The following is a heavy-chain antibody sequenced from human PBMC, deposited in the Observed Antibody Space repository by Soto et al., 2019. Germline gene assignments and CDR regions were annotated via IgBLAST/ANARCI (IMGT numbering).Heavy chain of an antibody. CDR1: GFTFSSHW. D-gene: IGHD1-26*01. Sequence: EVQLVESGGGLVQPGGSLRLSCAASGFTFSSHWMSWVRQAPGKGLEWVANIKQDGSEKYYVESVKGRFTISRDNAKNSLYLQMNSLRAEDTAVYYCARYGVGGGWFDPWGQGTLVTVSS. CDR2: IKQDGSEK. CDR3: ARYGVGGGWFDP. J-gene: IGHJ5*02. V-gene: IGHV3-7*01.